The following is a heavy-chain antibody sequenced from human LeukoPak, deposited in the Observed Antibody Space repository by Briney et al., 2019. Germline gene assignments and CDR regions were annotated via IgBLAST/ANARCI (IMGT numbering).Heavy chain of an antibody. D-gene: IGHD1-14*01. CDR1: GNTFSSNI. CDR3: ARERPTTTAFHV. J-gene: IGHJ3*01. CDR2: INAANGNT. Sequence: GASVKVSCKTSGNTFSSNIINWVRPAPGQRLDWMGWINAANGNTKYSEKFQGRVTITRDTSASTVYMELNSLRSEDTVVYYCARERPTTTAFHVWGQGTMVTVS. V-gene: IGHV1-3*01.